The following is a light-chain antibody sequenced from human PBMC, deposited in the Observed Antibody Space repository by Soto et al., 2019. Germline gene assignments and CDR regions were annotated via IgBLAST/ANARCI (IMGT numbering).Light chain of an antibody. V-gene: IGLV3-21*02. J-gene: IGLJ2*01. CDR2: DDR. Sequence: SYELTQPPSVSVAPGQTASLACGGDNMETKTVHWYQQRPGQAPVLVVYDDRDRPSGIPERFSGSNSGHTATLTISRVEAGDEADYYCQVWDIVTSRRIFGGGTKLPVL. CDR3: QVWDIVTSRRI. CDR1: NMETKT.